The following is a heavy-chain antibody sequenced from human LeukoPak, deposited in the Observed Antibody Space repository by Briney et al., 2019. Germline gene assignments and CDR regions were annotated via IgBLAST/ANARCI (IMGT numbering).Heavy chain of an antibody. CDR2: INHSGST. V-gene: IGHV4-34*01. Sequence: SETLSLTCAVYGGSFSGYYWSWIRQPPGKGLEWIGEINHSGSTNYNPSLKSRVTISVDTSKNQFSLKLSSVTAADTAVYYCATVNRGLGGAFDIWGQGTMVTVSS. J-gene: IGHJ3*02. CDR1: GGSFSGYY. CDR3: ATVNRGLGGAFDI. D-gene: IGHD2/OR15-2a*01.